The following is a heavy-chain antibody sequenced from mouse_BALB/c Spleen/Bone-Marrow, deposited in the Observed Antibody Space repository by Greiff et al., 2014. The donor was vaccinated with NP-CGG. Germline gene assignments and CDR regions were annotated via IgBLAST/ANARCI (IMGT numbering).Heavy chain of an antibody. D-gene: IGHD2-14*01. J-gene: IGHJ2*01. CDR3: ARSGRYDAFDY. Sequence: EVKLMESGPELVKPGASVKISCKASGYSFTGYTMHWVKQSHGKDLEWIGLIYPYNGGTNYNQKFKGKATLTVDKSSSTAYMELRRLTSEDSAVYYCARSGRYDAFDYWGQGTTLTVSS. V-gene: IGHV1-31*01. CDR2: IYPYNGGT. CDR1: GYSFTGYT.